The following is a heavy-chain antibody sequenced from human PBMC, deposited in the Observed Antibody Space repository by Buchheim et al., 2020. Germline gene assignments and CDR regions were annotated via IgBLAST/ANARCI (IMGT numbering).Heavy chain of an antibody. J-gene: IGHJ5*02. CDR1: GYTFTSYA. D-gene: IGHD6-13*01. CDR2: INAGNANT. V-gene: IGHV1-3*01. Sequence: QVQLVQSGAEVKKPGASVKVSCKASGYTFTSYAMHWVRQAPGQRLEWMGWINAGNANTKYSQQFQGRVTITRDTSASTVYMERSSLIAEDTAVYYCARGSGGTAAAGNYWFDPWGQGTL. CDR3: ARGSGGTAAAGNYWFDP.